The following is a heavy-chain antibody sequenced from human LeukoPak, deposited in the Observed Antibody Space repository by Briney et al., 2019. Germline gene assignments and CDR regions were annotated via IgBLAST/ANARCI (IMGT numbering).Heavy chain of an antibody. J-gene: IGHJ4*02. CDR2: IYYSGST. V-gene: IGHV4-30-4*08. D-gene: IGHD3-10*01. CDR1: GGSFSGYY. Sequence: SETLSLTCAVYGGSFSGYYWSWIRQPPGKGLEWIGHIYYSGSTYYNPSLKSRVTISVDTSKNQFSLKLSSVTAADTAVYYCARAYYGSGRSDDYWGQGTLVTVSS. CDR3: ARAYYGSGRSDDY.